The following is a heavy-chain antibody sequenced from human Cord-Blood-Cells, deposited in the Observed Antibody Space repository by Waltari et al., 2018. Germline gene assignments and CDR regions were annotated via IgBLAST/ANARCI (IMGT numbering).Heavy chain of an antibody. J-gene: IGHJ4*02. Sequence: QVQLVQSGAEVKKPGSSVKVSCKASGGTFSSYAISWVRQAPGQGLEWMVGSIPIFGTANYAQKFQGRVTITADESTSTAYMELSSLRSEDTAVYYCARARRTGTPSYYFDYWGQGTLVTVSS. D-gene: IGHD1-7*01. CDR2: SIPIFGTA. CDR3: ARARRTGTPSYYFDY. CDR1: GGTFSSYA. V-gene: IGHV1-69*01.